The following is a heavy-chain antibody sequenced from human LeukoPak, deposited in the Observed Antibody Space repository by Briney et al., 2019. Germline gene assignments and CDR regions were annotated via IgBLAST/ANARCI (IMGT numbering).Heavy chain of an antibody. V-gene: IGHV3-7*01. Sequence: GGSLRLSCAASGFTFSSYWMSWVRQAPGKGLEWAANIKQDGSEKYHVDSVKGRFTISRDNAKNSLYLQMNSLRAEDTAVYYCARAGPFGESYFDYWGQGTLVTVSS. CDR2: IKQDGSEK. CDR1: GFTFSSYW. D-gene: IGHD3-10*01. J-gene: IGHJ4*02. CDR3: ARAGPFGESYFDY.